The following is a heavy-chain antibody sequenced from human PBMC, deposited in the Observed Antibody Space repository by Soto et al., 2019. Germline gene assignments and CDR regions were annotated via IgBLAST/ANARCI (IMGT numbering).Heavy chain of an antibody. CDR3: ARDLLVVATATSDTDMDA. CDR2: INPNSGGT. CDR1: GYTFTGYY. Sequence: ASVKVSCKASGYTFTGYYMHWVRQAPGQGLEWMGWINPNSGGTNYAQKFQGWVTMTRDTSISTAYMELSRLRSDDTAVYYCARDLLVVATATSDTDMDARGQGTTVPVSS. J-gene: IGHJ6*02. V-gene: IGHV1-2*04. D-gene: IGHD1-26*01.